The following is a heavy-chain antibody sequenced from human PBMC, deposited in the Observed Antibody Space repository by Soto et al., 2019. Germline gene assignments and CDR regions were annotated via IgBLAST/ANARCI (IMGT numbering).Heavy chain of an antibody. CDR3: ARDWLGYCSGGSCYYYYYGMDV. V-gene: IGHV3-30-3*01. CDR1: GFTFSSYA. Sequence: QVQLVESGGGVVQPGRSLRLSCAASGFTFSSYAMHWVRQAPGKGLEWVAVISYDGSNKYYADSVKGRFTISRDNSKNTLYLQMNRLRAEDTAVYYCARDWLGYCSGGSCYYYYYGMDVWGQGTTVTVSS. D-gene: IGHD2-15*01. CDR2: ISYDGSNK. J-gene: IGHJ6*02.